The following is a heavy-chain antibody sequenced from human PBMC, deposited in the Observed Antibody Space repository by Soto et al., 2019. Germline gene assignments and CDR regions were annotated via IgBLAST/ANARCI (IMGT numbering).Heavy chain of an antibody. Sequence: ASVKVSCKASGYTFTSYDINWVRQATGQGLEWMGWMNPNSGNTGYAQKFQGRVTMTRNTSISTAYMELSSLRSEDTAVYYCARGNGRVVIMGYYYRAFDSWGQGTMVTVSS. CDR2: MNPNSGNT. J-gene: IGHJ3*02. CDR1: GYTFTSYD. V-gene: IGHV1-8*01. D-gene: IGHD3-3*01. CDR3: ARGNGRVVIMGYYYRAFDS.